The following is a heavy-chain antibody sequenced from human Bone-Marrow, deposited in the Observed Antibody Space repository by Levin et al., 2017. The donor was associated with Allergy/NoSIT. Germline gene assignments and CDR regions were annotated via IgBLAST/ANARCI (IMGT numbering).Heavy chain of an antibody. Sequence: GGSLRLSCAGSGFSFDDYAMHWVRQAPGKGLEWVSSISWNSATIGYADSVKGRFSISRDNAKNSLYLQMNNLRPEDTALYYCTKDSRNTNMNIGAAGGGFHPWGQGTLVTVSS. CDR1: GFSFDDYA. D-gene: IGHD6-13*01. V-gene: IGHV3-9*01. CDR3: TKDSRNTNMNIGAAGGGFHP. J-gene: IGHJ5*02. CDR2: ISWNSATI.